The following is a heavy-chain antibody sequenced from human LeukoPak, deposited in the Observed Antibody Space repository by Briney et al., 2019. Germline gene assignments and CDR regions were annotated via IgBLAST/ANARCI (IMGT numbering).Heavy chain of an antibody. Sequence: PGGSLRLSCAASGFTFDDYAIHWVRQAPGKGLERVSGISWNSGSMDYADSVKGRFTISRDNAKNSLYLQMNSLKSEDTALYYCAKDSVAYIAAAGSFDYWGQGALVTVSS. V-gene: IGHV3-9*01. CDR2: ISWNSGSM. CDR3: AKDSVAYIAAAGSFDY. J-gene: IGHJ4*02. D-gene: IGHD6-13*01. CDR1: GFTFDDYA.